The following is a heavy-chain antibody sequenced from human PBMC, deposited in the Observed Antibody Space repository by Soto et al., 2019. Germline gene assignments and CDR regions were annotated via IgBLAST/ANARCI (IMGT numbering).Heavy chain of an antibody. J-gene: IGHJ4*02. CDR3: ARVGIGVYHFDY. CDR1: GFTLTGNW. CDR2: INRDGTAT. D-gene: IGHD3-16*01. V-gene: IGHV3-74*01. Sequence: GGSLRLSCAASGFTLTGNWMHWVRQGPGKGLVWVARINRDGTATTYADSVTGRFTISRDNSKNTLYLQMNSLRAEDTAVYYCARVGIGVYHFDYWGKGTLVTVSS.